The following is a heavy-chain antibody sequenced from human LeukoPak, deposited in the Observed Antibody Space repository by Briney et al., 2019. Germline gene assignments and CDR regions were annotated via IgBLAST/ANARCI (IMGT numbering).Heavy chain of an antibody. CDR2: ISYDGSNK. Sequence: PGGSLRLSCAAPGFTFSSYAMHGVRQAPGKGLEWVAVISYDGSNKYYADSVKGRFTISRDNSKNTLYLQMNSLRAEDTAVYYCARDWYYYDSSGYYFPFDYWGQGTLVTVSS. V-gene: IGHV3-30-3*01. J-gene: IGHJ4*02. CDR1: GFTFSSYA. D-gene: IGHD3-22*01. CDR3: ARDWYYYDSSGYYFPFDY.